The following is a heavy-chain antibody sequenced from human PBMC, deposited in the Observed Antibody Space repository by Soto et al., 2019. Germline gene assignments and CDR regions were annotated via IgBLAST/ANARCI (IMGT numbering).Heavy chain of an antibody. J-gene: IGHJ6*02. CDR3: ARDPGVMAGGGYGMDV. CDR2: IYHSGST. V-gene: IGHV4-31*03. CDR1: GGSISSGYYY. D-gene: IGHD3-16*01. Sequence: QVQLQESGPGLVKPSQTLSLTCSVSGGSISSGYYYWNWIRQYPGKGLEWIGYIYHSGSTYYNPSLKSRVTISVDTSKNQCSLKLRSVTAADTAVYYCARDPGVMAGGGYGMDVWGQGTTVTVSS.